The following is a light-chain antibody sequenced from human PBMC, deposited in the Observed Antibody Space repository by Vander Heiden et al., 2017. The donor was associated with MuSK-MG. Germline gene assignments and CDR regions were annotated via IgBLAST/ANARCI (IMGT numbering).Light chain of an antibody. CDR3: QQRSNWWT. CDR1: QSVSSY. V-gene: IGKV3-11*01. CDR2: DAS. J-gene: IGKJ1*01. Sequence: EIVLTQSPATLSLSPGERATLSCRASQSVSSYLAWYQQKPGQAPRLLIYDASNRANGIPDRFSGSGSGTDFTLTSSSREPEDFAVYYLQQRSNWWTFGQGTKVEIK.